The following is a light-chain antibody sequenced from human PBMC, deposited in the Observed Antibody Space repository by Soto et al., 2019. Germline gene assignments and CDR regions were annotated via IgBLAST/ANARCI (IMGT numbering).Light chain of an antibody. CDR2: GDS. Sequence: QAVVTQPPSVSGAPGQRVIISCTGSSSNIGAGYDVHWYQQLPGTVPKLLIYGDSNRPSGVPDRFSGSKSGTSASLAITGLQAEDEADYYCQSYDTTLSGSRVFGRGTKLTVL. CDR1: SSNIGAGYD. V-gene: IGLV1-40*01. J-gene: IGLJ2*01. CDR3: QSYDTTLSGSRV.